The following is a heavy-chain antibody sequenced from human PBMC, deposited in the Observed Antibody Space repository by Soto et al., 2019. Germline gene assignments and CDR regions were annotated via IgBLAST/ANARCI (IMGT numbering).Heavy chain of an antibody. CDR3: AREVGEVDYSSSSDAFDI. J-gene: IGHJ3*02. CDR2: IYYSGII. V-gene: IGHV4-30-4*08. CDR1: GGSISSGGYY. Sequence: PSETLSLTCTVSGGSISSGGYYWSWIPQHPGKGLEWIAYIYYSGIIYYNPSLKSRVTMSRDTSKNQFFLNLDSVPAADTAMYYCAREVGEVDYSSSSDAFDIWGQGTMVTVSS. D-gene: IGHD6-6*01.